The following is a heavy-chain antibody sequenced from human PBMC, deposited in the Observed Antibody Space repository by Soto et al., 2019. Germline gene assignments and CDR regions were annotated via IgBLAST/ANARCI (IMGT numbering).Heavy chain of an antibody. Sequence: QKYLVESGGGVVQPGGSLRLSCVASGSIFSGYGMHWVRQAPGKGLEWVAVIWYDGSNKYYADSVKGRFTISRDNSKSKLYLQMDSLRAEDTAVYYCARDEIGGNVFRGVCDYWGQGTLVSVSS. D-gene: IGHD3-10*01. CDR1: GSIFSGYG. J-gene: IGHJ4*02. CDR3: ARDEIGGNVFRGVCDY. V-gene: IGHV3-33*01. CDR2: IWYDGSNK.